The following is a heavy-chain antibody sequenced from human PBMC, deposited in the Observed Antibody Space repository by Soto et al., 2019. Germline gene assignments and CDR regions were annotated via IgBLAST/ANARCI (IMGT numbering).Heavy chain of an antibody. J-gene: IGHJ6*02. D-gene: IGHD3-22*01. Sequence: GGSLRLSCAAAGFTFSSYWMSWVRQAPGKGLEWVANIKQDGSEKYYVDSVKGRFTISRDNAKNSLYLQMNSLRAEDTAVYYRARDYYDYTDYYYGMDVWGQGTTVTVSS. CDR1: GFTFSSYW. CDR2: IKQDGSEK. CDR3: ARDYYDYTDYYYGMDV. V-gene: IGHV3-7*03.